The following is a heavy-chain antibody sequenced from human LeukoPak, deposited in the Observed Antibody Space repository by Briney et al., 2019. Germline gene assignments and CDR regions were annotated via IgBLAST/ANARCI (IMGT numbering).Heavy chain of an antibody. V-gene: IGHV3-21*01. D-gene: IGHD5-24*01. CDR2: ISSSSSYI. CDR1: GFTFSSYS. CDR3: ARGGDGYNNVDY. J-gene: IGHJ4*02. Sequence: GGSLRLSCAASGFTFSSYSMNWVRQAPGKGRDWVSSISSSSSYIYYADSVKGRFTISRDNAKNSLYLQMNSLRAEDTAVYYCARGGDGYNNVDYWGQGTLVTVSS.